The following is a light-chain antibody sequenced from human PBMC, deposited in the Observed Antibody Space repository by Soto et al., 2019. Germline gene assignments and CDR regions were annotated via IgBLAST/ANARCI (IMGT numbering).Light chain of an antibody. J-gene: IGLJ2*01. CDR3: CSYTGSFTLV. Sequence: QSVLTQPRSVSESPGQSVTISCTGTSSDVGGYNYVSWYQQHPGKAPKLMIYDVSKRPSGVPDRFSGSKSGNTASLTISGLQADDEADYYCCSYTGSFTLVFGGGTKSPS. CDR1: SSDVGGYNY. V-gene: IGLV2-11*01. CDR2: DVS.